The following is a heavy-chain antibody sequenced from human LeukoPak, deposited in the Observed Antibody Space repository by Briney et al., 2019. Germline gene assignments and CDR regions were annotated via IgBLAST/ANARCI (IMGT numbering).Heavy chain of an antibody. D-gene: IGHD3-16*01. Sequence: SETLSLTCTVSDDSISDYYRGWIRQPPGKGLEWIGYFYNSGRSTYNPSLKSRVTISADTSKNHFSLKLNSVTTADTAVYYRTRGAGWLIDYWGQGILVTVSS. J-gene: IGHJ4*02. CDR1: DDSISDYY. V-gene: IGHV4-59*01. CDR3: TRGAGWLIDY. CDR2: FYNSGRS.